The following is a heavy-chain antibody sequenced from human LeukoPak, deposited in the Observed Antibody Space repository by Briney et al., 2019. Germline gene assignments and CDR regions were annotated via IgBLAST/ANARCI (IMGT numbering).Heavy chain of an antibody. Sequence: ASVKVSSAPSGYSSTPYGLCWVRQAPGQGLEWMGWISGYNGNTNYAQKFQGRVTMTTDTSKSTAYMELGSLRSGDTAVYYCARGSDESVLYCSEAWGTVILVNVSS. J-gene: IGHJ5*02. CDR2: ISGYNGNT. CDR1: GYSSTPYG. D-gene: IGHD3-3*01. CDR3: ARGSDESVLYCSEA. V-gene: IGHV1-18*01.